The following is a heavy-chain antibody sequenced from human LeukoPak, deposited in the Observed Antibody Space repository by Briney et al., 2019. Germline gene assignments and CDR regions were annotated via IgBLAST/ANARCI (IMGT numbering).Heavy chain of an antibody. D-gene: IGHD3-3*01. CDR1: GYSFTSYG. CDR3: ARVIAPVLRFLEWLPHEGFDY. CDR2: ISAYNGNT. V-gene: IGHV1-18*01. Sequence: GESLKISCKGSGYSFTSYGISWVRQAPGQGLEWMGWISAYNGNTNYAQKLQGRVTMTTDTSTSTAYMELRSLRSDDTAVYYCARVIAPVLRFLEWLPHEGFDYWGQGTLVTVSS. J-gene: IGHJ4*02.